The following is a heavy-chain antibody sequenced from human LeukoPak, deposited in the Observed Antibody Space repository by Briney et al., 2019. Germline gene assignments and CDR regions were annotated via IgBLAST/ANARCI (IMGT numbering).Heavy chain of an antibody. J-gene: IGHJ4*02. CDR2: ISGSGGST. D-gene: IGHD4-11*01. CDR1: ESIFSNYA. Sequence: SGGSLRLSCAASESIFSNYAMSWVRQAPGKGLECVSAISGSGGSTYYADSVKGRFTISRDNSKNTLYLQMNSLRAEDTAVYYCASTGMTTNDYWGQGSLVTVSS. V-gene: IGHV3-23*01. CDR3: ASTGMTTNDY.